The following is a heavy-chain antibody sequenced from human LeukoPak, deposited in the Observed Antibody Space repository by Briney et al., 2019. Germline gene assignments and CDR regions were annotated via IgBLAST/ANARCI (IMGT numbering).Heavy chain of an antibody. Sequence: PGGSLRLSCTVSGFTVSSNSMSWVRQAPGKGLEWVSFIYSDNTHYSDSVKGRFTIPRDNSKNTLYLQMNSLRAEDTAVYYCAKGGSYRSQPYFDYWGQGTPVTVSS. J-gene: IGHJ4*02. CDR2: IYSDNT. CDR3: AKGGSYRSQPYFDY. D-gene: IGHD3-16*02. V-gene: IGHV3-53*01. CDR1: GFTVSSNS.